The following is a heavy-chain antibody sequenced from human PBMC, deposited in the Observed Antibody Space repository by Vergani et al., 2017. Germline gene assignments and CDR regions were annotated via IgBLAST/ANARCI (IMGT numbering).Heavy chain of an antibody. CDR1: GFTVSSNY. Sequence: EVQLVESGGGLIQPGGSLRLSCAASGFTVSSNYMSWVRQAPEKGLEWVSVIYSGGSTYSADSVKGRFTISRDNSKNTLYLQMNRLRAEDTAVYYCARDRPSKGDSSGHTLMYAFDIWGQGTMVTVSS. CDR2: IYSGGST. CDR3: ARDRPSKGDSSGHTLMYAFDI. D-gene: IGHD3-22*01. J-gene: IGHJ3*02. V-gene: IGHV3-53*01.